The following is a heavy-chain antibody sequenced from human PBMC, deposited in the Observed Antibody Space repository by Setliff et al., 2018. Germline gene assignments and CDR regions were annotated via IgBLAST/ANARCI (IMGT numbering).Heavy chain of an antibody. J-gene: IGHJ3*01. V-gene: IGHV1-69*13. CDR3: ARDKADYYDRSGYSGASDV. CDR2: IIPIFGTA. CDR1: GYTFTSYA. D-gene: IGHD3-22*01. Sequence: ASVKVSCKASGYTFTSYAMHWVRQAPGQGLEWMGGIIPIFGTANYAQKFQGRVTITADESTSTVYMELTRLRPEDTAIYYCARDKADYYDRSGYSGASDVWGQGTMVTVSS.